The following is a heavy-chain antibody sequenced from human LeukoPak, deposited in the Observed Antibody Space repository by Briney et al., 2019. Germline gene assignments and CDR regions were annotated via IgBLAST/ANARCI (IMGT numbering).Heavy chain of an antibody. CDR2: ISYDGSNK. CDR1: GFTFSSYG. J-gene: IGHJ4*02. Sequence: GGSLRLSCAASGFTFSSYGMHWVRQAPGKGLEWVAVISYDGSNKYYADSVKGRFTISRDNSKNTLYLQMNSLRAEDTAVYYCAKSSRTHHLVDLDYWGQGTLVTVSS. V-gene: IGHV3-30*18. D-gene: IGHD2-21*01. CDR3: AKSSRTHHLVDLDY.